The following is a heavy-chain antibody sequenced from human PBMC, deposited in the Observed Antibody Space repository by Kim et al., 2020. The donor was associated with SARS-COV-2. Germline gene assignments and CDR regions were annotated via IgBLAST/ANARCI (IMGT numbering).Heavy chain of an antibody. D-gene: IGHD1-20*01. J-gene: IGHJ6*02. CDR1: GGSISSYY. V-gene: IGHV4-4*07. Sequence: SETLSLTCTVSGGSISSYYWSWIRQPAGKGLEWIGRIYTSGSTNYNPSLKSRVTMSVDTSKNQFSLKLSSVTAADTAVYYCAREARNLTGFLYYYYGMDVWGQGTTVTVSS. CDR3: AREARNLTGFLYYYYGMDV. CDR2: IYTSGST.